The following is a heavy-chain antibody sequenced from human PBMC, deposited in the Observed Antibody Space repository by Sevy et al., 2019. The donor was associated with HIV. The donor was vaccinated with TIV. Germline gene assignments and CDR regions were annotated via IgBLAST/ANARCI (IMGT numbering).Heavy chain of an antibody. J-gene: IGHJ6*02. Sequence: GESLKISCAASGFIFSNYWMSWVRQAPGKGLEWVANIKQDGSEKYYVDSVRGRFTLSRDNAKNSLYLQMNSLRVEDTTVYYCAWGAWYAIWGQGTTVTVSS. CDR2: IKQDGSEK. CDR1: GFIFSNYW. V-gene: IGHV3-7*04. CDR3: AWGAWYAI. D-gene: IGHD6-19*01.